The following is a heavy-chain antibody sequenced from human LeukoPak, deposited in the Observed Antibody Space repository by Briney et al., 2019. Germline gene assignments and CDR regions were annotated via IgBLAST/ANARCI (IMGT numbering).Heavy chain of an antibody. D-gene: IGHD5-12*01. CDR2: IKQDGSDK. V-gene: IGHV3-7*01. J-gene: IGHJ4*02. Sequence: KTGGSLRLSCAVPTFTFSRYWMSWVRQAPGKGLEWVANIKQDGSDKNYVDSVKGRFTISRDNAKNSLYLQMNSLRVEDTAVYYCAREAGYSGYDPGTNYWGQGTLVTVSS. CDR3: AREAGYSGYDPGTNY. CDR1: TFTFSRYW.